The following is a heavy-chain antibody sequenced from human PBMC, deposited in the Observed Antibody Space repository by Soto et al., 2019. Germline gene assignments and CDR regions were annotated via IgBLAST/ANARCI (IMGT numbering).Heavy chain of an antibody. CDR2: IYYSGST. Sequence: SWCLSIGRAACSESVNSSFCALTLKHPGKGLEWIGYIYYSGSTNYNPSLKSRVTISVDTSKNQFSLKLSSVTAADTAVYYCARHSGTTVTMGFDYWGQGTLVTVSS. D-gene: IGHD4-17*01. CDR1: SESVNSSF. V-gene: IGHV4-59*08. CDR3: ARHSGTTVTMGFDY. J-gene: IGHJ4*02.